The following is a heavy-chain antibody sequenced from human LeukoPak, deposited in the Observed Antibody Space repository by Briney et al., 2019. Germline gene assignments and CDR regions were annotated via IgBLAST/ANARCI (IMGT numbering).Heavy chain of an antibody. CDR3: ARERDYYGSGTQGVDY. D-gene: IGHD3-10*01. V-gene: IGHV3-74*01. CDR1: GFTFSSYW. Sequence: GGSLRLSCAASGFTFSSYWMHWVRQAPGKGLVWVSRISSDGSSTSYADSVKGRFTISRDNAKNTLYLQMNSLRVEDTAVYYCARERDYYGSGTQGVDYWGQGTLVTVSS. CDR2: ISSDGSST. J-gene: IGHJ4*02.